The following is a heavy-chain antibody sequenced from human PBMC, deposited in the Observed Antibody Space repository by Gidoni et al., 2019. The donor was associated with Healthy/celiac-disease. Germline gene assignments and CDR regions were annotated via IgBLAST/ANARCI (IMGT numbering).Heavy chain of an antibody. D-gene: IGHD2-15*01. V-gene: IGHV1-2*02. CDR1: GYTFTGYY. Sequence: QVQLVQSGAEVKKPGASVKVSCKASGYTFTGYYMPWVRQAPGQGLEWMGWINPNSGGTNYAQKFQGRVTMTRDTSISTAYMELSRLRSDDTAVYYCARRWLLQRDLGIFGYWGQGTLVTVSS. J-gene: IGHJ4*02. CDR3: ARRWLLQRDLGIFGY. CDR2: INPNSGGT.